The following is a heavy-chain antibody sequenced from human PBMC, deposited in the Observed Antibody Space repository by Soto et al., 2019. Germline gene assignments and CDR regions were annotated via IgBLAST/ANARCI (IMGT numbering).Heavy chain of an antibody. CDR3: AKDSGVVYSSGWAHFDY. J-gene: IGHJ4*02. D-gene: IGHD6-19*01. V-gene: IGHV3-30*18. CDR2: ISYDGSNK. CDR1: GFTFSSYG. Sequence: GGSLRLSCAASGFTFSSYGMHWVRQAPGKGLEWVAVISYDGSNKYYADSVKGRFTISRDNSKNTLYLQMNSLRAEDTAVYYCAKDSGVVYSSGWAHFDYWGQGTLVTVSS.